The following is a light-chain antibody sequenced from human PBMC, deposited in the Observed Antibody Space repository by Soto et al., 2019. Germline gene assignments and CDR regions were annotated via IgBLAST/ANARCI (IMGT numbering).Light chain of an antibody. CDR3: SSWDDSLSGVV. Sequence: QSVLTQPPSTSGTPGQRVTISCSGSSSNIGSNFVYWYQKVPGTAPKLLTYMNNQRPSGVPDRFSGSKSGTSASLAISGLRSEDEADYYCSSWDDSLSGVVFGGGTKLTVL. J-gene: IGLJ2*01. CDR1: SSNIGSNF. V-gene: IGLV1-47*01. CDR2: MNN.